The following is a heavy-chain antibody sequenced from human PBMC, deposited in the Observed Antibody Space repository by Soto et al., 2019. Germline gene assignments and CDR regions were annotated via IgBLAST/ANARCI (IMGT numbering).Heavy chain of an antibody. CDR2: IYPGDSDT. CDR1: GYSFIGYW. D-gene: IGHD5-18*01. J-gene: IGHJ4*02. CDR3: VRAGRARYGGYFDY. V-gene: IGHV5-51*01. Sequence: PGESLKISCQGSGYSFIGYWVAWVRQMPGNGLEWMGIIYPGDSDTRYSPSFEGQVTISADRSISTAYLHWNSLRASDTAIYYCVRAGRARYGGYFDYWGQGTQVTVS.